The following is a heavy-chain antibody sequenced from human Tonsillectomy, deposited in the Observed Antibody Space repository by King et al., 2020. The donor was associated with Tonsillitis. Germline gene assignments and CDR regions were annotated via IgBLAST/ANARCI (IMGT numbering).Heavy chain of an antibody. V-gene: IGHV1-24*01. CDR2: YDPEDGET. D-gene: IGHD3-10*02. CDR3: AADLRHLCLFDY. Sequence: QLVQSGAEVKKPGASMKVSCKVSGYTLPDLSMHWVRQAPGKGLEWMGGYDPEDGETVYAQKFQGRVIMTEDTSTNTAYMERSSLRSEDTAVNYCAADLRHLCLFDYWGQGSLVTVSA. J-gene: IGHJ4*02. CDR1: GYTLPDLS.